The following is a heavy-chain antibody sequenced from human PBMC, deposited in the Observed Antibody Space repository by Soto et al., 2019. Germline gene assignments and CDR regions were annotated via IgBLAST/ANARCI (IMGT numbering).Heavy chain of an antibody. CDR1: GFTFSSYG. Sequence: QVQLVESGGGVVQPGRSLRLSCAASGFTFSSYGMHWVRQAPGKGLEWVAVISYDGSNKYYADSVKGRFTISRDNSKNTLYLQMSSLRAEDTAVYYCAKDLTVLTTGFDYWGQGTLLTVSS. J-gene: IGHJ4*02. V-gene: IGHV3-30*18. D-gene: IGHD2-8*01. CDR2: ISYDGSNK. CDR3: AKDLTVLTTGFDY.